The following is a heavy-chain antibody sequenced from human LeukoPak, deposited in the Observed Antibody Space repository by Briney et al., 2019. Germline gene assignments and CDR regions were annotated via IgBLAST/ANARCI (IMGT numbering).Heavy chain of an antibody. V-gene: IGHV3-30*02. CDR2: IRYDGSNK. CDR3: AEDLPPQQLALNWFDP. D-gene: IGHD6-13*01. Sequence: PGGSLRLSCAASGFTFSSYGMHWVRQAPGKGLEWVAFIRYDGSNKYYADSVKGRFTISRDNSKNTLYLQMNSLRAEDTAVYYCAEDLPPQQLALNWFDPWGQGTLVTVSS. CDR1: GFTFSSYG. J-gene: IGHJ5*02.